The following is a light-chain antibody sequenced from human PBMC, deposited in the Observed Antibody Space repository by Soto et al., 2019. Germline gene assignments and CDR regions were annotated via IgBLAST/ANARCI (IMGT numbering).Light chain of an antibody. CDR2: KAS. Sequence: IQMTQSPSTASASVGDRVTIACRASQSVNTWLAWYQQKPGKAPKLLIYKASSLGTGVPSRFSGSGSGTEFTLTISSLQPGDIATYYCQQYNSNSPYTFGQGTKVEIK. V-gene: IGKV1-5*03. CDR1: QSVNTW. CDR3: QQYNSNSPYT. J-gene: IGKJ2*01.